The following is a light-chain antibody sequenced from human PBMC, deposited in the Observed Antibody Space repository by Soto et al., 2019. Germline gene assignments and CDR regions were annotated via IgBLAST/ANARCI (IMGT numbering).Light chain of an antibody. Sequence: DIQMTQSPSTLSASVGDRVTITCQASQDISNYLNWYQHKPGKAPKLLISAASSLESGVPSRFSGSGSGTEFTLTISSLQPDDFATYYCQHYNSYSEAFGQGTKVDIK. J-gene: IGKJ1*01. CDR3: QHYNSYSEA. CDR2: AAS. V-gene: IGKV1-5*01. CDR1: QDISNY.